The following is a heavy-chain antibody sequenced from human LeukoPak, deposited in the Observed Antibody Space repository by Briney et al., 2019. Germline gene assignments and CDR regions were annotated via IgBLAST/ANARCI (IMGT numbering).Heavy chain of an antibody. CDR3: ARHLGSRYGFDY. D-gene: IGHD6-13*01. Sequence: SETLSLTCTVSGGSISSGDYSWSWIRQPPGKGLEWIGYIYYSGSTYYNPSLKSRVTISVDTSKNQFSLKLSSVTAADTAVYYCARHLGSRYGFDYWGQGTLVTVSS. CDR1: GGSISSGDYS. J-gene: IGHJ4*02. CDR2: IYYSGST. V-gene: IGHV4-30-4*01.